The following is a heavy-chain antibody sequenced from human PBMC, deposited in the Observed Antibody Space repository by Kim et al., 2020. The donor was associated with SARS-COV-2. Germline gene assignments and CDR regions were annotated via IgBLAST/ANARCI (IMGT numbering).Heavy chain of an antibody. CDR1: GFTFSSYG. V-gene: IGHV3-30*18. J-gene: IGHJ6*02. CDR2: ISYEGTDNK. CDR3: AKDRLVGFGYYYGMDV. Sequence: GSLRLSCAASGFTFSSYGMYWVRQAPGKGLEWVAVISYEGTDNKYYAESVKGRFTISRDNSKNTLYLQMNSLRAEDTAVYYCAKDRLVGFGYYYGMDVWGQGTTVTVSS. D-gene: IGHD6-19*01.